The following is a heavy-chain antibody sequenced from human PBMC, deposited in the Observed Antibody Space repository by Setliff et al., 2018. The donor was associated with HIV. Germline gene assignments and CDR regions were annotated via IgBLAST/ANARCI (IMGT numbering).Heavy chain of an antibody. CDR3: AGRGGYNDWYFDY. V-gene: IGHV4-4*02. J-gene: IGHJ4*02. CDR2: IYHSGST. D-gene: IGHD5-12*01. CDR1: GGSISSSNW. Sequence: SETLSLTCAVSGGSISSSNWWSWVRQPPGKGLEWIGEIYHSGSTNYNPSLKSRVTMSVDTSKNQFSLKLSSVTAADTAVYYCAGRGGYNDWYFDYWGQGALVTVSS.